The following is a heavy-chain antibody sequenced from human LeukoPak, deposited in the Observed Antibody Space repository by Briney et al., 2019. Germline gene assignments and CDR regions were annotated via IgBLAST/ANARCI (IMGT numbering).Heavy chain of an antibody. CDR3: ARCPGDDFWSGYYYYYMDV. CDR1: GGTFSSYA. J-gene: IGHJ6*03. V-gene: IGHV1-69*05. Sequence: SVKVSCKASGGTFSSYAISWVRQAPGQGLEWMGGIIPIFGTANYAQKFQGRVTMTTDTSTSTAYMELRSLRPDDTAVYYCARCPGDDFWSGYYYYYMDVWGKGTTVTVSS. D-gene: IGHD3-3*01. CDR2: IIPIFGTA.